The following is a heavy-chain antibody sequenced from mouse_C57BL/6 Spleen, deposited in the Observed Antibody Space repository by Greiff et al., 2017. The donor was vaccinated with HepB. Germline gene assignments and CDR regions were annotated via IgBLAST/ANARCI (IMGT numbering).Heavy chain of an antibody. CDR3: ARRDYDYSWFAY. J-gene: IGHJ3*01. CDR1: GYTFTSYW. CDR2: IDPSDSET. D-gene: IGHD2-4*01. V-gene: IGHV1-61*01. Sequence: QVQLQQPGAELVRPGSSVKLSCKASGYTFTSYWMDWVKQRPGQGLEWIGNIDPSDSETHYNQKFKDKATLTVDKSSSTAYMQRSSLTSEDSAVYYGARRDYDYSWFAYWGQGTLVTVSA.